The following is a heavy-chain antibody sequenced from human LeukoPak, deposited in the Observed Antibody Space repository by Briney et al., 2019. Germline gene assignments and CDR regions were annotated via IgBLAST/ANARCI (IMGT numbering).Heavy chain of an antibody. Sequence: ASVKVSCKASGYTFSSYGISWVRQAPGQGLEWMGWISGYNGITSYAQKLEGRVTMTTGTSTTTAYMELRSLRSDDTAVYYCARGDYSGSYYYFDYWGQGTLVTVSS. D-gene: IGHD1-26*01. CDR3: ARGDYSGSYYYFDY. V-gene: IGHV1-18*01. CDR2: ISGYNGIT. J-gene: IGHJ4*02. CDR1: GYTFSSYG.